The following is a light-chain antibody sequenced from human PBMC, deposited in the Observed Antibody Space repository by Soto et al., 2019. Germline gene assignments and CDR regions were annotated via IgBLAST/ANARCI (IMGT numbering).Light chain of an antibody. V-gene: IGKV1-39*01. CDR1: QSISTF. J-gene: IGKJ5*01. CDR2: AAS. CDR3: QQGYRTPTA. Sequence: EIEMTQSPSSLSACVGDRVTITCRASQSISTFLNWYQQKPGKAPNLLIYAASGLQSGVPSRFSGSGSGNDFTVTICCRQPEDLSAHSIQQGYRTPTAFGPGTRLEIK.